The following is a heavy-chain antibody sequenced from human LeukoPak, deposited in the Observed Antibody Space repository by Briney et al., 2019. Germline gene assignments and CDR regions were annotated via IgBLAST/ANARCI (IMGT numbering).Heavy chain of an antibody. D-gene: IGHD3-9*01. Sequence: SETLSLTCAVSGCSISSGYYWGWIRQPPGKGLEWIGSIYHSGSTYYNPSLKSRVTISVDTSKNQFSLKLSSVTAADTAVYYCARGYFDWLNWFDPWGQGTLVTVSS. V-gene: IGHV4-38-2*01. CDR3: ARGYFDWLNWFDP. CDR1: GCSISSGYY. J-gene: IGHJ5*02. CDR2: IYHSGST.